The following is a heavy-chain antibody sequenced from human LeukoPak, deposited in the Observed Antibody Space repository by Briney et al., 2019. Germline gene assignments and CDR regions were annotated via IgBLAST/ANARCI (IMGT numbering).Heavy chain of an antibody. J-gene: IGHJ4*02. CDR3: ARDGNYYDSSGPADY. V-gene: IGHV3-74*01. Sequence: GGSLRLSCAASRFTFSRYWMHWVRPAPGKGLVWVSRLNSDGISTSYADSVKGRFTISRDNAKNTLYLQMNSLRAENTAVYYCARDGNYYDSSGPADYWGQGTLVTVSS. CDR1: RFTFSRYW. CDR2: LNSDGIST. D-gene: IGHD3-22*01.